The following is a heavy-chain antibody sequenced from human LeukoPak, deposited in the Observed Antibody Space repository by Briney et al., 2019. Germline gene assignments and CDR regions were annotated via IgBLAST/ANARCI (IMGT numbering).Heavy chain of an antibody. CDR3: AKDQSYYDSTGYRYFDY. V-gene: IGHV3-30*02. CDR2: IRYDGSNK. J-gene: IGHJ4*02. D-gene: IGHD3-22*01. Sequence: PGGSLRLSCAASGFTFSSYAMSWVRQAPGKGLEWVAFIRYDGSNKYYADSVQGRFTISRDNSKNTLYLQMNNLRAEDTAVYYCAKDQSYYDSTGYRYFDYWGQGTLVTVSS. CDR1: GFTFSSYA.